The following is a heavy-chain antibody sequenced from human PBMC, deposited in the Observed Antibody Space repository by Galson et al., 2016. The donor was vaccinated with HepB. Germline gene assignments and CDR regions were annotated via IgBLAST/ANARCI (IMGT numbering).Heavy chain of an antibody. CDR1: GGTFSYP. CDR3: ARGNGQQLVDWYFDL. CDR2: IIPIFDTP. Sequence: SVKVSCKASGGTFSYPVSWVRQAPGQGLEWLGGIIPIFDTPYYAQKFQGRLTITADESTGTAYMELRNLMSDDTAIYYYARGNGQQLVDWYFDLWGRGTLVTVSS. D-gene: IGHD6-13*01. V-gene: IGHV1-69*13. J-gene: IGHJ2*01.